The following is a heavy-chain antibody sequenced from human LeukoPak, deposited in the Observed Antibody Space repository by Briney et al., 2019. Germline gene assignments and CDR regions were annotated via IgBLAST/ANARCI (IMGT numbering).Heavy chain of an antibody. V-gene: IGHV4-59*12. CDR1: GGSIGSYY. CDR3: ASGSRRITMVRGVQHFDY. Sequence: TSETLPLTCTVSGGSIGSYYWTWIRQPPGKGLEWIGYIYYTGATTYNPSLKSRVTISIDTSKNQFSLKLSSVTAADTAVYYCASGSRRITMVRGVQHFDYWGQGTLVTVSS. CDR2: IYYTGAT. J-gene: IGHJ4*02. D-gene: IGHD3-10*01.